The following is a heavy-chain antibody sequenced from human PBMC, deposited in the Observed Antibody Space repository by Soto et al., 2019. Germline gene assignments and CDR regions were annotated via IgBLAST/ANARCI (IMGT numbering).Heavy chain of an antibody. CDR3: ARDHSIYGDYAVKGLRD. CDR2: IIPLFGTT. Sequence: QVQLVQSGAEVKMPGSSVKVPCKASEGTFSNYAITWVRQAPGQGLEWMGGIIPLFGTTNYAQKFQGRVTITADESTSTAYMELISLTSEDTAVYYCARDHSIYGDYAVKGLRDWGQGVLVTVSS. J-gene: IGHJ4*02. D-gene: IGHD4-17*01. V-gene: IGHV1-69*01. CDR1: EGTFSNYA.